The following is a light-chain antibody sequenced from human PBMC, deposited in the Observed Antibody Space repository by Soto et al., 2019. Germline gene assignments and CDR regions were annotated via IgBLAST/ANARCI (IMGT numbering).Light chain of an antibody. CDR3: LQDYNYPLT. J-gene: IGKJ4*01. CDR2: DAS. Sequence: DIQMTQSPSTLSASVGDRATITCRASQSISSWLAWYQQKPGKAPKLLIYDASSLESGVPSRFSGSGSGTEFTLTISSLQPDDFATYYCLQDYNYPLTFGGGTKVDIK. CDR1: QSISSW. V-gene: IGKV1-5*01.